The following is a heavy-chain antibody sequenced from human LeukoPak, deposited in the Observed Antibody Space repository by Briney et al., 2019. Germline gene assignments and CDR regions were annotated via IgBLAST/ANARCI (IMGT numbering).Heavy chain of an antibody. V-gene: IGHV3-21*01. J-gene: IGHJ4*02. D-gene: IGHD6-13*01. CDR1: GFTFSSYW. Sequence: GGSLRLSCAASGFTFSSYWMSWVRQAPGKGLEWVSSISSSSSYISYADSVKGRFTISRDNAKNSLYLQMNSLRAEDTAVYYCARKVAATGTDYWGQGTLVTVSS. CDR2: ISSSSSYI. CDR3: ARKVAATGTDY.